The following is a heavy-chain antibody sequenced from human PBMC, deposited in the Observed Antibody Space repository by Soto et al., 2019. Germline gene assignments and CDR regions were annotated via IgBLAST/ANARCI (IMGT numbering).Heavy chain of an antibody. Sequence: SETLSLTCTVSGGSTSSYYWSWIRQPPGKGLEWIGYIYYSGSTNYNPSLKSRVTISVDTSKNQFSLKLSPVTAAHTAVYYCASSRRGYSGYDLNFDYWGQGTLVTVSS. CDR2: IYYSGST. CDR3: ASSRRGYSGYDLNFDY. J-gene: IGHJ4*02. V-gene: IGHV4-59*08. D-gene: IGHD5-12*01. CDR1: GGSTSSYY.